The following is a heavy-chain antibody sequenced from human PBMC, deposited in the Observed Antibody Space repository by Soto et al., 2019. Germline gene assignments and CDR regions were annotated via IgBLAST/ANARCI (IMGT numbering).Heavy chain of an antibody. CDR3: ARDMVWEQTPTTIDY. D-gene: IGHD1-26*01. J-gene: IGHJ4*02. V-gene: IGHV3-30*03. CDR1: GFTFSSYG. CDR2: ISYDGSNK. Sequence: QVQLVESGGGVVQRGSYLRLSCADSGFTFSSYGMHWVRQAQGKGLEWVAVISYDGSNKYYADSVKGRFTISRDNSKKALSLQRNSLRAEDTAQYFCARDMVWEQTPTTIDYWGQGTLVTVSS.